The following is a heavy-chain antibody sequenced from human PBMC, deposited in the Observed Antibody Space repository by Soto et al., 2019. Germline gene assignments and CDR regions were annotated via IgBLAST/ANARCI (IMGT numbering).Heavy chain of an antibody. J-gene: IGHJ4*02. Sequence: PSETLSLTCTVSGGSISSYYWSWIRQPPGKGLEWIGGYSGFTNYNPSLERRATISVDHSKNQFFLTLRSVTAADTAVYYCARDYGDYSFFFDYWGQGALVTVSS. CDR1: GGSISSYY. CDR3: ARDYGDYSFFFDY. CDR2: YSGFT. V-gene: IGHV4-59*01. D-gene: IGHD4-17*01.